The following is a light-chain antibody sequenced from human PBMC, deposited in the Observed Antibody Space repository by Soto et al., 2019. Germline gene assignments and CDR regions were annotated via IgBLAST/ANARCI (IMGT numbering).Light chain of an antibody. CDR1: QTISSW. CDR3: LQHNSYPIT. V-gene: IGKV1-5*03. Sequence: IQMTQSPSSLSASIGDRVTVTCRASQTISSWLAWYQQKPGKAPKLLIYKASTLKSGVPSRFSGSGSGTDFTLTISSLQPEDFATYYCLQHNSYPITFGQGTRLEIK. J-gene: IGKJ5*01. CDR2: KAS.